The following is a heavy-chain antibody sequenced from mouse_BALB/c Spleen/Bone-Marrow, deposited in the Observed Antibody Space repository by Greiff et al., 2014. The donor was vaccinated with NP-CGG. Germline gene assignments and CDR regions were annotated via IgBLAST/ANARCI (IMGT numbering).Heavy chain of an antibody. CDR3: ARGYPSDY. Sequence: VPLQQSGAELARPGASGKLSCKASGYTFTSYWMQWGKQRPGQGLEWIGAIYPGDGDTRYTQKFKGKATLTADKSSSTAYMQLSSLASEDSAVYYCARGYPSDYWGQGTTLTVSS. CDR2: IYPGDGDT. V-gene: IGHV1-87*01. D-gene: IGHD3-2*02. CDR1: GYTFTSYW. J-gene: IGHJ2*01.